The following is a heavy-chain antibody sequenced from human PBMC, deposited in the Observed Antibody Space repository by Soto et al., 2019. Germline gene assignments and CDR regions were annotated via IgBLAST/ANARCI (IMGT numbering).Heavy chain of an antibody. V-gene: IGHV3-7*01. CDR3: ARDSPGSAPGAFDI. CDR1: GFTFSSYW. D-gene: IGHD1-1*01. Sequence: HPGGSLRLSCAASGFTFSSYWMSWVRQAPGKGLEWVANIKQDGSEKYYVDSVKGRFTISRDNAKDSLYLQMNSLRAEDTAVYYCARDSPGSAPGAFDIWGQGTMVTVSS. CDR2: IKQDGSEK. J-gene: IGHJ3*02.